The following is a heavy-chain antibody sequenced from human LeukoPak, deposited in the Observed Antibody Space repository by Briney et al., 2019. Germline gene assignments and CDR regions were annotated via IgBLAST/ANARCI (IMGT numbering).Heavy chain of an antibody. CDR3: ATSRPLDY. V-gene: IGHV3-7*01. CDR2: IKQDGSEK. J-gene: IGHJ4*02. Sequence: PGGSLRLSCAASGFTFSSYWMSWVRQAPGKGLEWVANIKQDGSEKYYVDSVEGRFTISRDNAKNSLYLQMSSLRAEDTAVYFCATSRPLDYWGQGTLVTVSS. CDR1: GFTFSSYW.